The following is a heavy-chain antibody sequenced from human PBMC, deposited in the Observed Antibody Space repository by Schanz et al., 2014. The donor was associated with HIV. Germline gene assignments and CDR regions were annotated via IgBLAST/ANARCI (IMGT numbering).Heavy chain of an antibody. V-gene: IGHV1-18*01. J-gene: IGHJ3*02. D-gene: IGHD6-13*01. CDR2: ISAYNGNT. CDR1: GYTFTSYG. Sequence: QVQLVQSGAEVKKPGASVKVSCKASGYTFTSYGISWVRQAPGQGLEWMGWISAYNGNTNYAQKVQGRVTMTTDTSTSTAYMELRSLTSDDTALYFCARDLVDSSTWYDAFDIWGQGTKVTVSS. CDR3: ARDLVDSSTWYDAFDI.